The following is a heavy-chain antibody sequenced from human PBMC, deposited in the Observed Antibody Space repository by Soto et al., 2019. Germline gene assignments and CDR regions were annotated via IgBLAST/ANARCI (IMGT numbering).Heavy chain of an antibody. CDR2: ISSSGSTI. V-gene: IGHV3-11*01. CDR1: GFTFSDYY. CDR3: ARAVAGTSAYYYHSYYMDV. J-gene: IGHJ6*03. D-gene: IGHD6-19*01. Sequence: QVQLVESGGGLVKPGGSLRLSCAASGFTFSDYYMSWIRQAPGKGLEWVSYISSSGSTIYYADSVKGRFTISRDNAKNSRYLQMNSLRAEDTAVYYCARAVAGTSAYYYHSYYMDVWGKGTTVTVSS.